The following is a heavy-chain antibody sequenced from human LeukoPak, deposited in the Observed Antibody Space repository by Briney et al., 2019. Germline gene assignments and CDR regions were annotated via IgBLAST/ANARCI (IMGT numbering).Heavy chain of an antibody. CDR3: AVARGLTDPLDF. J-gene: IGHJ4*02. CDR1: GYTFTSYG. V-gene: IGHV1-18*01. Sequence: ASVKVSCKASGYTFTSYGISWVRQAPGQGLEWMGWISAYNGNTNYAQTLQGRVTMTTDTSTSTAYMELRSLRSDDTAVYYCAVARGLTDPLDFWGQGTLVTVSS. D-gene: IGHD3-10*01. CDR2: ISAYNGNT.